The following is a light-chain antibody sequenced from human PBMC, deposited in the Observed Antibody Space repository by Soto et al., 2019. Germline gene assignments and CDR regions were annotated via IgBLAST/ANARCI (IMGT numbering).Light chain of an antibody. Sequence: QSVLTQPASVSRSPGQSITISCTGTSSDVGGYNYVSWYQQYPGKAPKLMIYEVTNRPSGVSNRFSGSKSGNTASLTISGLQAEDEADYYCNSYATGSTGVFGGGTKVTVL. CDR1: SSDVGGYNY. CDR2: EVT. J-gene: IGLJ3*02. V-gene: IGLV2-14*01. CDR3: NSYATGSTGV.